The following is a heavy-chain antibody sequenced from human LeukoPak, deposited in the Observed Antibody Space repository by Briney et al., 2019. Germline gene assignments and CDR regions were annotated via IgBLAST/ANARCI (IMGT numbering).Heavy chain of an antibody. Sequence: SVKVSCKASGGTFSSYAIIWVRQAPGQGLEWMGRIIPILGIASYAQKFQGRVTITADKSTSTAYMELSSLRSEDTAVYYCAREDGGSSYYYYGMDVWGQGTTVTVSS. J-gene: IGHJ6*02. CDR2: IIPILGIA. CDR1: GGTFSSYA. D-gene: IGHD2-15*01. CDR3: AREDGGSSYYYYGMDV. V-gene: IGHV1-69*04.